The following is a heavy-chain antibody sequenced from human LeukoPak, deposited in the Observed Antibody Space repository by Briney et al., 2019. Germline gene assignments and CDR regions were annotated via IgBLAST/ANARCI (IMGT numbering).Heavy chain of an antibody. Sequence: GGSLRLSCAASGFTFDDYGMSWVRQAPGKGLEWVSAISGSGGSTYYADSVKGRFTISRDNSKNTLYLQMNSLRAEDTAVYYCAKSSEYYYDSSGSSLFDYWGQGTLVTVSS. CDR2: ISGSGGST. V-gene: IGHV3-23*01. J-gene: IGHJ4*02. CDR3: AKSSEYYYDSSGSSLFDY. D-gene: IGHD3-22*01. CDR1: GFTFDDYG.